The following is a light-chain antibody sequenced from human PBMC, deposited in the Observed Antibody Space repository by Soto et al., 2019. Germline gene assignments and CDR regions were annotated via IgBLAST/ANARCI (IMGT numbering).Light chain of an antibody. J-gene: IGLJ2*01. CDR2: EVS. CDR1: SSDVGEENY. V-gene: IGLV2-8*01. CDR3: SAFAGSPVV. Sequence: QSALTQPPSASGSPGQSVTITCSGTSSDVGEENYVSWYQQHPGKVPKLIRYEVSKRPSGVPDRFSGSRSGNTASLTVSGLQAEDDADYYCSAFAGSPVVFGGGTKLTVL.